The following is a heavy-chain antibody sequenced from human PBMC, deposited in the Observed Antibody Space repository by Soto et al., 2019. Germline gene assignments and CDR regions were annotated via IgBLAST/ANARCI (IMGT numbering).Heavy chain of an antibody. CDR3: ARGFDILTFGFCLDY. CDR2: MYFSGFYSGST. D-gene: IGHD3-9*01. CDR1: GGSMSSSSYY. J-gene: IGHJ4*02. Sequence: SETLSLTCTVSGGSMSSSSYYWGWIRQPPGKGLEWIANMYFSGFYSGSTSYNPSLKSRVTIPVDTSKNQFSLQVSSVTAADTAVYYCARGFDILTFGFCLDYWGQGTLVTVSS. V-gene: IGHV4-39*01.